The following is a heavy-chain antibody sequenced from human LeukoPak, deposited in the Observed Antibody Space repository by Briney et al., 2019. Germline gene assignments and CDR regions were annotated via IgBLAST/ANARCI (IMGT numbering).Heavy chain of an antibody. Sequence: GGSLRLSCAASGFTFSSYGMYWVRQAPGKGLEWVAFIRYDGSNKYYADSVKGRFTVSRDDSKNTLYLQMKSLRAEDTAVYYCAKGGGYVAQYYYYYLDVWGKGTTVTISS. CDR2: IRYDGSNK. J-gene: IGHJ6*03. CDR1: GFTFSSYG. CDR3: AKGGGYVAQYYYYYLDV. D-gene: IGHD5-12*01. V-gene: IGHV3-30*02.